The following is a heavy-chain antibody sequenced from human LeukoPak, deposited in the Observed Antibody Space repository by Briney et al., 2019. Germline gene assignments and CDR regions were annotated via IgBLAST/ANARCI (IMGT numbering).Heavy chain of an antibody. V-gene: IGHV4-30-4*07. D-gene: IGHD5-24*01. CDR3: ARGQDGYNNRDPWYFDL. CDR2: IYYSGST. Sequence: PSQTLSLTCAVSGGSISSGGYSWSWIRQPPGKGLEWIGYIYYSGSTNYNPSLKSRVTISVDTSKNQFSLKLSSVTAADTAVYYCARGQDGYNNRDPWYFDLWGRGTLVTVSS. J-gene: IGHJ2*01. CDR1: GGSISSGGYS.